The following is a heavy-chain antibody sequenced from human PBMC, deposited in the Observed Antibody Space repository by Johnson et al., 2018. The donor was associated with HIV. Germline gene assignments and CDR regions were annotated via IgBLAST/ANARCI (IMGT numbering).Heavy chain of an antibody. J-gene: IGHJ3*02. D-gene: IGHD4-17*01. CDR2: ISYDASNK. Sequence: QVQLVESGGGVIHPGRSLRVSCAASGFTFSDHAIHWVRQAPGKGLEWVAVISYDASNKYYADSVKGRFTVTRDNSKHTVSLQMDSLTVEDTAVYYCAREWSNTRWTYGLDIWGQGTMVTVSS. CDR3: AREWSNTRWTYGLDI. V-gene: IGHV3-30-3*01. CDR1: GFTFSDHA.